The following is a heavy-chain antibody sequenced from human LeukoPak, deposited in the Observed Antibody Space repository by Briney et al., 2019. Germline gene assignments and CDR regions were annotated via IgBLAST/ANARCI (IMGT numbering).Heavy chain of an antibody. CDR1: GFTFSSYS. CDR2: ISGSGGST. V-gene: IGHV3-23*01. CDR3: AKDPSDFLGHPNAFDI. D-gene: IGHD2/OR15-2a*01. Sequence: GGSLRLSCAASGFTFSSYSMNWVRQAPGKGLEWVSAISGSGGSTYYADSVKGRFTISRDNSKNTLYLQMNSLRAEDTAVYYCAKDPSDFLGHPNAFDIWGQGTMVTVSS. J-gene: IGHJ3*02.